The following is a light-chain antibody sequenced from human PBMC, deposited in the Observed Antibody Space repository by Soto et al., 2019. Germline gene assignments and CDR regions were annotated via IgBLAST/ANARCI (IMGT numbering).Light chain of an antibody. V-gene: IGLV1-40*01. J-gene: IGLJ2*01. Sequence: QSVLTQPPSVSGAPGQRVTISCTGSSSNIGAGYDVHWYQQLPGTAPKLLIYGNSNRPSGVPVRFSGSKSGTSASLAITGLQAEDEADYYCQSYDSSLSGPYVVFGGGTKVTVL. CDR1: SSNIGAGYD. CDR2: GNS. CDR3: QSYDSSLSGPYVV.